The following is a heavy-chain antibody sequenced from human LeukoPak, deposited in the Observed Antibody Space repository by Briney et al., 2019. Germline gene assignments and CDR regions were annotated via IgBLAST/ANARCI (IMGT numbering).Heavy chain of an antibody. V-gene: IGHV4-59*01. CDR1: VDSIDSYY. CDR3: AGRSARYFDS. Sequence: SETLSLTCTFSVDSIDSYYWSWILQPPWEVLQWIGYVFYSGSTNYDASLKSQVAISVDRSKNQLSWKLTTVLVVDSAVYYCAGRSARYFDSWGQGTPVTVSS. CDR2: VFYSGST. J-gene: IGHJ4*02. D-gene: IGHD1-26*01.